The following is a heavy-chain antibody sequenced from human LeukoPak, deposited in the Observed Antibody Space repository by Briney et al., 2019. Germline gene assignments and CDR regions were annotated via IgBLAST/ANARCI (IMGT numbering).Heavy chain of an antibody. J-gene: IGHJ6*02. CDR2: ISGGGGIT. V-gene: IGHV3-23*01. CDR1: GFTFTSYA. CDR3: TKDQNYEILTGLRRYYGMDV. Sequence: GGSLRLSCAASGFTFTSYAMSWVRQAPGKGLEWVSTISGGGGITYYADSVKGRFTISRDSSKKTLYLQMNSLRGEDTAVYYCTKDQNYEILTGLRRYYGMDVWGQGTTVTVSS. D-gene: IGHD3-9*01.